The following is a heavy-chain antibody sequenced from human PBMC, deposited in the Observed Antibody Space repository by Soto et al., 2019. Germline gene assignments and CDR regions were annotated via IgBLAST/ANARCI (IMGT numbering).Heavy chain of an antibody. Sequence: GGSLRLSCAASGFTFSSYGMHWVRQAPGKGLEWVAVIWYDGSNKYYADSVKGRFTISRDNSKNTLYLQMNSLRAEDTAVYYCARAYVDYGLIDYWGQGTLVTVSS. D-gene: IGHD4-17*01. CDR1: GFTFSSYG. V-gene: IGHV3-33*01. CDR3: ARAYVDYGLIDY. CDR2: IWYDGSNK. J-gene: IGHJ4*02.